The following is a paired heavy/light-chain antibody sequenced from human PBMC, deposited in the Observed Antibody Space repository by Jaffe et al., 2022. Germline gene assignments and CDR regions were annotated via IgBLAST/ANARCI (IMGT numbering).Heavy chain of an antibody. CDR2: IYHSGST. J-gene: IGHJ5*02. D-gene: IGHD3-10*01. CDR1: GYSISSGYY. Sequence: QVQLQESGPGLVKPSETLSLTCAVSGYSISSGYYWGWIRQPPGKGLEWIGSIYHSGSTYYNPSLKSRVTISVDTSKNQFSLKLSSVTAADTAVYYCARASLVVLLWFGEADYPKGWFDPWGQGTLVTVSS. V-gene: IGHV4-38-2*01. CDR3: ARASLVVLLWFGEADYPKGWFDP.
Light chain of an antibody. J-gene: IGLJ1*01. Sequence: QSVLTQPPSVSGAPGQRVTISCTGSSSNIGAGYDVHWYQQLPGTAPKLLIYGNSNRPSGVPDRFSGSKSGTSASLAITGLQAEDEADYYCQSYDSSLSGRYVFGTGTKVTVL. CDR1: SSNIGAGYD. CDR2: GNS. CDR3: QSYDSSLSGRYV. V-gene: IGLV1-40*01.